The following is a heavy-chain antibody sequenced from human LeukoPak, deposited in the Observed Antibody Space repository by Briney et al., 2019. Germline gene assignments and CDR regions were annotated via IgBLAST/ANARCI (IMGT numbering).Heavy chain of an antibody. CDR1: RFTFSSYG. Sequence: GGSLRLSCAASRFTFSSYGMHWVRQAPGKGLEWVAFIRYDGSNAYYADSVKGRFTISRDNSKNMLYLQMNSLRAEDTALYYCAREYDFWSARMSGEAFDIWGQGTMVTVSS. CDR2: IRYDGSNA. J-gene: IGHJ3*02. CDR3: AREYDFWSARMSGEAFDI. V-gene: IGHV3-30*02. D-gene: IGHD3-3*01.